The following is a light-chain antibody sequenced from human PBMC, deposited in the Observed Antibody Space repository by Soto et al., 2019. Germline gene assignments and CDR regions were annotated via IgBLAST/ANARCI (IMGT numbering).Light chain of an antibody. J-gene: IGKJ1*01. V-gene: IGKV1-39*01. Sequence: DIQMTQSPSSLSASVGDRVTITCRASQSISSYLNWYQQKPGKAPKLLIYAASSLQSGVPSRFSGSGSGTDFTLTISSLQPEDFGTYYCQQYNTHSGTFGQGTKVDIK. CDR2: AAS. CDR3: QQYNTHSGT. CDR1: QSISSY.